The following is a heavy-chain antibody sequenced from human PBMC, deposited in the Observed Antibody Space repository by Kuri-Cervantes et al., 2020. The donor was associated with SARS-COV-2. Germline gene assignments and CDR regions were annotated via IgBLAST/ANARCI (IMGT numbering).Heavy chain of an antibody. Sequence: SETLPLTCTVSGGSISSGSYYWSWIRQPAGKGLEWIGYIYTSGSTNYNPSLKSRVTISVDTSKNQFSLKLSSVTAADTAVYYCASQGDYSPDVNPAHYAFDIWGQGTMVTVSS. CDR3: ASQGDYSPDVNPAHYAFDI. CDR1: GGSISSGSYY. V-gene: IGHV4-61*09. CDR2: IYTSGST. J-gene: IGHJ3*02. D-gene: IGHD4-11*01.